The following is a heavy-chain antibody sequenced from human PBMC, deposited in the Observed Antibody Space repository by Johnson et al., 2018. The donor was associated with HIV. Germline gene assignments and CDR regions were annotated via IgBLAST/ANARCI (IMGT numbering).Heavy chain of an antibody. J-gene: IGHJ3*02. CDR2: IYDGDAT. CDR3: ARASDSYCSADCYGDGFQI. CDR1: EFTVSSNY. D-gene: IGHD2-21*02. Sequence: VQLVESGGAVVQPGGSLRLSCAASEFTVSSNYMSWVRQAPGKGLEWVSIIYDGDATYYADSVKGRFTISRDNAKNTLFPQMNSLRAEDTAVYYCARASDSYCSADCYGDGFQISDQGTKVIVSS. V-gene: IGHV3-53*01.